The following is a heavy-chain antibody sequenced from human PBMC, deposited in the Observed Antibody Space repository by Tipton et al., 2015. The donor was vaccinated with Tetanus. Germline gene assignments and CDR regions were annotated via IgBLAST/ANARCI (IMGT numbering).Heavy chain of an antibody. CDR2: INTNTGNP. V-gene: IGHV7-4-1*02. CDR1: GNTLTSYA. Sequence: QLVQSGSELKKPGASGKVSCKASGNTLTSYAMNWGRQAPGQGLEGMGWINTNTGNPTYAQGFTGRFVFSLDTSVSTAYLQISSLKAEDTAVYYCARDPPPVRGVYYGMDVWGQGTTVTVSS. J-gene: IGHJ6*02. D-gene: IGHD3-10*01. CDR3: ARDPPPVRGVYYGMDV.